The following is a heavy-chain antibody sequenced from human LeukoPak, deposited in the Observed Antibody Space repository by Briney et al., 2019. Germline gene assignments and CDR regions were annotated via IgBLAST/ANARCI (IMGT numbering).Heavy chain of an antibody. Sequence: SETLSLTCTASGCTISSYYRSWIRQPPGKGLEWIGYIYYSGSTNYNPSLKNRLTTTVDTSTNKFSLKPISVPAADAAADYCARDQGDYGVVNWFDPWGQGTLVTVSS. D-gene: IGHD4-17*01. J-gene: IGHJ5*02. CDR3: ARDQGDYGVVNWFDP. CDR2: IYYSGST. CDR1: GCTISSYY. V-gene: IGHV4-59*01.